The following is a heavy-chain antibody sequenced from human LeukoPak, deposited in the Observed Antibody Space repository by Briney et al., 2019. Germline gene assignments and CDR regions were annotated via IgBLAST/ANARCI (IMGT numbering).Heavy chain of an antibody. V-gene: IGHV3-33*01. D-gene: IGHD3-3*01. Sequence: QSGWSLRLSCAASGFTSRNYGMLWVRQAPGKGLEWVAVIWYDGSNKYYADSVKGRFTMSRDNSKNTLFLQMNSLRVDDTAVYYCARDRSVRYFDLWGRGTLVTVSS. CDR3: ARDRSVRYFDL. CDR1: GFTSRNYG. J-gene: IGHJ2*01. CDR2: IWYDGSNK.